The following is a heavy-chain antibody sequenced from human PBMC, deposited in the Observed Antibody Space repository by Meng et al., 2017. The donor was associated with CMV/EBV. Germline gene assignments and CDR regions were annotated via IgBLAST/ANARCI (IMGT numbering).Heavy chain of an antibody. V-gene: IGHV1-69*02. CDR3: ARSRAIVGARAGWFDP. Sequence: SGGTFSSYTISWVRQAPGQGLEWMGRIIPILGIANYAQKFQGRVTITADKSTSTAYMELSSLRSEDTAVYYCARSRAIVGARAGWFDPWGQGTLVTVSS. D-gene: IGHD1-26*01. CDR2: IIPILGIA. CDR1: GGTFSSYT. J-gene: IGHJ5*02.